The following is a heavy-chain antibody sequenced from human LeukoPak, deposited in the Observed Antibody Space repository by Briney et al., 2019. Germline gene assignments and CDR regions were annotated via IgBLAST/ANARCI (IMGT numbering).Heavy chain of an antibody. CDR3: TTWEYSSSWYGP. D-gene: IGHD6-13*01. CDR2: ISSSSSYI. CDR1: GFTFSNYN. J-gene: IGHJ5*02. Sequence: GGSLRLSCAASGFTFSNYNMNWVRQAPGKGLEWVSSISSSSSYIYYADSVKGRFTISRDNAKNSLYLQMNRLRAEDTAVYYCTTWEYSSSWYGPWGQGTQVTVSS. V-gene: IGHV3-21*03.